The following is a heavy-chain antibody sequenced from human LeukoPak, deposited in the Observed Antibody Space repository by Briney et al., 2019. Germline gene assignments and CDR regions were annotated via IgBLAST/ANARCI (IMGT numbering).Heavy chain of an antibody. CDR2: IKQDGSAK. D-gene: IGHD2-2*01. J-gene: IGHJ4*02. Sequence: GGSLRLSCTASGFTLSAYWMTWVRQAPGKGLEWVANIKQDGSAKYYVDSVKGRFTISRDNARNSLYLQMDSLRVEDTATYYCARWRGSTSERSDYWGQGTLVTVSS. CDR3: ARWRGSTSERSDY. CDR1: GFTLSAYW. V-gene: IGHV3-7*01.